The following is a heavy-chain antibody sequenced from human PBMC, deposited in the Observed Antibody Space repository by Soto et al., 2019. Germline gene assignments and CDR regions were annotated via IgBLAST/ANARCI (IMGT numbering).Heavy chain of an antibody. D-gene: IGHD3-16*02. CDR1: RFRSNSCI. Sequence: PGVSLRLSCLASRFRSNSCIMNWVRQASAKGLEWVSAISGSGSDTYYADFVKGRFTISRDNSKNTLYLQMNSLSADETALYYFAKRESSISPLPIYRLFVYRGRAMLVTV. J-gene: IGHJ4*02. V-gene: IGHV3-23*01. CDR2: ISGSGSDT. CDR3: AKRESSISPLPIYRLFVY.